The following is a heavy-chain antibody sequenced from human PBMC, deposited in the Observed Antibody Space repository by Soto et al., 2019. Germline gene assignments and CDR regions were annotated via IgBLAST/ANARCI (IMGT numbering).Heavy chain of an antibody. CDR1: GFTFSNAW. V-gene: IGHV3-15*01. CDR3: TTPRYYDFWSGYYS. Sequence: VGSLRLSCAASGFTFSNAWMSWVRQAPGKGLEWVGRIKSKTDGGTTDYAAPVKGRFTISRDDSKNTLYLQMNSLKTEDTAVYYCTTPRYYDFWSGYYSWGQGTLVTVSS. D-gene: IGHD3-3*01. J-gene: IGHJ5*02. CDR2: IKSKTDGGTT.